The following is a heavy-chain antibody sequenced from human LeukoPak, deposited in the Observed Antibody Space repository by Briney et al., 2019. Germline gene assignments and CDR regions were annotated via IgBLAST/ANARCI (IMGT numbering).Heavy chain of an antibody. CDR3: VSRGCTAESCDQSAFYCFDR. J-gene: IGHJ4*02. CDR2: INQDGSKN. CDR1: GLTFSKYW. Sequence: PGGSLRLSCAASGLTFSKYWLNWVRQAPGPGLELEANINQDGSKNSYVDSVKSRFTIFRDNAKSSLYLQMHSLKDGYTAVYHCVSRGCTAESCDQSAFYCFDRWGQGSLVTFSS. D-gene: IGHD2-8*02. V-gene: IGHV3-7*03.